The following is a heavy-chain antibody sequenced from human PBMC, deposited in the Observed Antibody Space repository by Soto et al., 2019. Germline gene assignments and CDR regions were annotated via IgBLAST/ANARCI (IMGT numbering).Heavy chain of an antibody. CDR3: AKEYYGSGSYSY. J-gene: IGHJ4*02. V-gene: IGHV3-30*18. CDR2: ISYDGSNK. D-gene: IGHD3-10*01. Sequence: GGSLRLSCAASGFTFSNYGMHWVRQAPGKGLEWVALISYDGSNKYYADSVKGRFTISRDNSKNTLYLQMNSLRAEDTAVYYCAKEYYGSGSYSYWGQGTLVTVSS. CDR1: GFTFSNYG.